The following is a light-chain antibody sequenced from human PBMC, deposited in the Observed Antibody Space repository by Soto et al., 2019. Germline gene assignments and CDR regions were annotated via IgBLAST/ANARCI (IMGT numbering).Light chain of an antibody. CDR3: GSYTGSSTYV. CDR2: EVS. Sequence: QSVLTQPASVSGSPGQSITISCTGTSSDVGRYNYVSWYQHHPGKAPKLIIYEVSNRPSGVSNRFSGSNSGNTASLTISGLQAEDEADFYCGSYTGSSTYVFGTGTKSPS. CDR1: SSDVGRYNY. V-gene: IGLV2-14*01. J-gene: IGLJ1*01.